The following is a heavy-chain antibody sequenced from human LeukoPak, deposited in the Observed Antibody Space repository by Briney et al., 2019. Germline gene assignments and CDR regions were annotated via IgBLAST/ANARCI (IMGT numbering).Heavy chain of an antibody. CDR3: AREGDGYNSLFHSFDL. Sequence: ASVKVSCKASGYTFTGYYMHWVRQAPGQGLEWMGWINPNSGGTNYAQKFQGRVTTTADESTSTAYLDLRALTSDDSALYYCAREGDGYNSLFHSFDLWGHGTMVTVSS. J-gene: IGHJ3*01. CDR1: GYTFTGYY. CDR2: INPNSGGT. D-gene: IGHD5-24*01. V-gene: IGHV1-2*02.